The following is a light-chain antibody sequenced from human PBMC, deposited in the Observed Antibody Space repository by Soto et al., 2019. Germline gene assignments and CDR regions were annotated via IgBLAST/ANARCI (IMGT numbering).Light chain of an antibody. CDR3: SSYTISSTHVV. CDR1: SSDVGGYNY. CDR2: DVS. Sequence: QSALTQPASVSGSPGQSITISCTGTSSDVGGYNYVSWYQQHPGKAPKLMIYDVSNRPSGVSNRFSGSKSGNTASLTISGLQAEDEAYYYCSSYTISSTHVVFVGGTKLTVL. V-gene: IGLV2-14*01. J-gene: IGLJ2*01.